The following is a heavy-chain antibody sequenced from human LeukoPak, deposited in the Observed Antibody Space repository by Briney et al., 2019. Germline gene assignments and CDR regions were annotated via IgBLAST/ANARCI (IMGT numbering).Heavy chain of an antibody. CDR1: GFTFSSYA. CDR2: ISGNGGST. J-gene: IGHJ4*02. V-gene: IGHV3-23*01. D-gene: IGHD3-3*01. Sequence: PGGSLRLSCAASGFTFSSYAMSWVRQAPGKGLEWVLAISGNGGSTYYADSVKGRFTISRDNSKNTLYLQMNSLRPEDTAIYYCVKEYHSRGFGAFFDYWGQGALVTVSS. CDR3: VKEYHSRGFGAFFDY.